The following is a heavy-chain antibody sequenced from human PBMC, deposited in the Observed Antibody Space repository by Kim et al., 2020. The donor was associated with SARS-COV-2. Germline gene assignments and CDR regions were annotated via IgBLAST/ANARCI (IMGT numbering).Heavy chain of an antibody. CDR1: GGSISSGGYY. CDR3: ARGMWEWELSKPTELDY. J-gene: IGHJ4*02. D-gene: IGHD1-26*01. Sequence: SETLSLTCTVSGGSISSGGYYWSWIRQHPGKGLEWIGYIYYSGSTYYNPSLKSRVTISVDTSKNQFSLKLSSVTAADTAVYYCARGMWEWELSKPTELDYWGQGTLVTVSS. V-gene: IGHV4-31*03. CDR2: IYYSGST.